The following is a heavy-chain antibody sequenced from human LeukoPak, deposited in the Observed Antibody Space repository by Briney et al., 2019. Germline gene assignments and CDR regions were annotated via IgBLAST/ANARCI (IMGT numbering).Heavy chain of an antibody. J-gene: IGHJ4*02. Sequence: GGSLRLSCEASGFPFSSYEMNWARQAPGRGLEGVSYISSSGSTIYYADSVKGRFTISRDNAKNSLYLQMNSLRAEDTAVYYCARSGTFGGVIVFDYWGQGTLVTVSS. D-gene: IGHD3-16*02. CDR2: ISSSGSTI. CDR1: GFPFSSYE. CDR3: ARSGTFGGVIVFDY. V-gene: IGHV3-48*03.